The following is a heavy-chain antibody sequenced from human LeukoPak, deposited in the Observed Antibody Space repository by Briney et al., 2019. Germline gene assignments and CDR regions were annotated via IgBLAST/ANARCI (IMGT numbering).Heavy chain of an antibody. CDR2: IIPIFGTA. D-gene: IGHD3-16*01. Sequence: SVKVSCKASGGTFSSYAISWVRQAPGQGLEWMGGIIPIFGTANYAQKFQGRVTITTDESTSTAYMELSSLRSEDTAVYYCARGAAYDYVWGIPDYWGQGTLVTVSS. J-gene: IGHJ4*02. CDR3: ARGAAYDYVWGIPDY. CDR1: GGTFSSYA. V-gene: IGHV1-69*05.